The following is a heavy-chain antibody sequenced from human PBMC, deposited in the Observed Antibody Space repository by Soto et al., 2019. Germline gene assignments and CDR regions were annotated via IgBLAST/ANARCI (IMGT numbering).Heavy chain of an antibody. CDR2: ISWNSGSI. Sequence: EVQLVESGGGLVQPGRSLRLSCAASGFTFDDYAMHWVRQAPGKGLEWVSGISWNSGSIGYADSVKGRFTISRDNAKNSLYLQMNSLRAEDTALYYCAKASPPETWHYDSSGYFSWSFGYWGQGTLVTVSS. CDR1: GFTFDDYA. J-gene: IGHJ4*02. CDR3: AKASPPETWHYDSSGYFSWSFGY. V-gene: IGHV3-9*01. D-gene: IGHD3-22*01.